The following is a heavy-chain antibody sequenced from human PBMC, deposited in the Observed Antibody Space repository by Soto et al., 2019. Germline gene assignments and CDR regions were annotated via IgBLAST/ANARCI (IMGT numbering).Heavy chain of an antibody. CDR2: IYYSGNT. J-gene: IGHJ6*02. CDR1: GGSISSGGYY. V-gene: IGHV4-31*03. D-gene: IGHD5-12*01. CDR3: ARVVPTNGYYYAMDV. Sequence: QVQLQESGPGLVKPSQTLSLTCTVSGGSISSGGYYWNWIRQHPGKGLEWIGYIYYSGNTYYNPSLKSRVAISVDTSKNQFSLKLSSVTAADTAVYYCARVVPTNGYYYAMDVWGQGTTVTVSS.